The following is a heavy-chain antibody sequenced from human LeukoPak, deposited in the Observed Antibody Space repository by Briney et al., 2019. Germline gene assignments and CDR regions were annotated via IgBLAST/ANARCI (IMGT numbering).Heavy chain of an antibody. CDR3: ARDSARRFLERLPNAGYYYYYMDV. Sequence: ASVKVSCKASGGTFSSYAISWVRQAPGQGLEWMGGVIPIFGTANYAQKFQGRVTITTDESTSTAYMELSSLRSEDTAVYYCARDSARRFLERLPNAGYYYYYMDVWGKGTTVTVSS. V-gene: IGHV1-69*05. J-gene: IGHJ6*03. CDR2: VIPIFGTA. D-gene: IGHD3-3*01. CDR1: GGTFSSYA.